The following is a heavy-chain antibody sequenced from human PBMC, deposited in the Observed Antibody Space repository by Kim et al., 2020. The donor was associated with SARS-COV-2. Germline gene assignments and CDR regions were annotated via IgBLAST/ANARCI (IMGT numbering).Heavy chain of an antibody. V-gene: IGHV3-23*01. J-gene: IGHJ6*02. D-gene: IGHD6-13*01. Sequence: GGSLRLSCAASGFTFSSYAMSWVRQAPGKGLEWVSAISGSGGSTYYADSVKGRFTISRDNSKNTLYLQMNSLRAEDTAVYYCANCASSWPNYYYYGMDVWGQGTTVTVSS. CDR3: ANCASSWPNYYYYGMDV. CDR2: ISGSGGST. CDR1: GFTFSSYA.